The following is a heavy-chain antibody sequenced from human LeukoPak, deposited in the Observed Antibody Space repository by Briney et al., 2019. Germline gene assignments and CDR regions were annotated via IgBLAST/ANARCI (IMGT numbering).Heavy chain of an antibody. D-gene: IGHD3-22*01. CDR3: AGLRSSGYLGY. Sequence: SETLSLTCAVYGGSFSGYYWSWIRQPPGKGLEWIGYIYYGGRTNYNPSLKSRVTISGDTSKNQFSLKLSSATAADTAVYYCAGLRSSGYLGYWGQGTLVTVSS. J-gene: IGHJ4*02. V-gene: IGHV4-59*08. CDR2: IYYGGRT. CDR1: GGSFSGYY.